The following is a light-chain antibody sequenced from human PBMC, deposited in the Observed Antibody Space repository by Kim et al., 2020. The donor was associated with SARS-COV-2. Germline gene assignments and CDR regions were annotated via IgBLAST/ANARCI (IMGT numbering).Light chain of an antibody. CDR1: SSDVCAYNY. CDR3: SSYTSSSTNYV. J-gene: IGLJ1*01. Sequence: QSITISCTGTSSDVCAYNYFSWYQQHPGKAPKLMIYDVTNRPSGVSNRFSGSKSGNTASLTISGLQAEDEADYYCSSYTSSSTNYVFGTGTKVTVL. V-gene: IGLV2-14*03. CDR2: DVT.